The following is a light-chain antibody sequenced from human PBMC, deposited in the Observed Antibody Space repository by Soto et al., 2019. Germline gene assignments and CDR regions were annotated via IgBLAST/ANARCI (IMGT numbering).Light chain of an antibody. CDR3: QQRSNWPQGLT. Sequence: EIVLTQSPGTLSLSPGGRATLSCRASQSARSSHLAWYQQKPGQAPRLLLYGASTRATGIPDRFSGSGSGTDFTLTISRLEPEDFAVYYCQQRSNWPQGLTFGGGTKVEIK. CDR2: GAS. J-gene: IGKJ4*01. V-gene: IGKV3D-20*02. CDR1: QSARSSH.